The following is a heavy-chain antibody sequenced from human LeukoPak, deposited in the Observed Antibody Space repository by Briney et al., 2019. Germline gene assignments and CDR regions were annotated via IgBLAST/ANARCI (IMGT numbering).Heavy chain of an antibody. CDR3: ARDLDYYGSGSFFNI. D-gene: IGHD3-10*01. CDR1: GYTFTAYS. V-gene: IGHV1-2*02. CDR2: INPNSGGT. Sequence: ASVKVSFKASGYTFTAYSMHWVRQAPGQGLERMGWINPNSGGTNYAQKFQGRVTMTRDTSITTAYMELSRLRSDDTAAYYCARDLDYYGSGSFFNIWGQGTMVTVSS. J-gene: IGHJ3*02.